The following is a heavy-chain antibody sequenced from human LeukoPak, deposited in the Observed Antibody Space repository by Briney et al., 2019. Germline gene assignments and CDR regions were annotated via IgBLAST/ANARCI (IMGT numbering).Heavy chain of an antibody. CDR2: HTPNFGNA. J-gene: IGHJ4*02. V-gene: IGHV1-69*06. D-gene: IGHD2-15*01. CDR1: GGLFSSYA. CDR3: AREGRCSGGSCYDY. Sequence: TVKVSCKASGGLFSSYAISWVRQAPGQGFEWMGGHTPNFGNANYAQKFQGRVTITADKSTSTAYMELSSLRSEDTAVYYCAREGRCSGGSCYDYWGQGTLVTVSS.